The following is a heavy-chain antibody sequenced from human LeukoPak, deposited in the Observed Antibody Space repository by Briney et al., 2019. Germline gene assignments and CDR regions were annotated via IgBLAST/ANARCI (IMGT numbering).Heavy chain of an antibody. D-gene: IGHD3-10*01. CDR1: GGSISSSSYY. CDR3: ARQEPYYYGSGSFDY. J-gene: IGHJ4*02. V-gene: IGHV4-39*01. CDR2: IYYSGST. Sequence: PSETLSLTCTVSGGSISSSSYYWGWIRQPPGKGLEWIGSIYYSGSTYYNPSLKSRVTISVDTSKNQFSLKLSSVTAADMAVYYCARQEPYYYGSGSFDYWGQGTLVTVSS.